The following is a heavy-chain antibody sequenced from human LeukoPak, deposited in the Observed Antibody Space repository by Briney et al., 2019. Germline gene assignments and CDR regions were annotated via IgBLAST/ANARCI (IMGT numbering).Heavy chain of an antibody. CDR1: GGSISSGGYS. Sequence: PSEPLSLTCAVCGGSISSGGYSWRWLRQPPGKGLEWLGYIYHSGSTYYNPSLKSRGTISVDRSKNQFSLKRSSVTAADTAVYYCARGDSSGYYPLYFDYWGQGTLVTVSA. CDR3: ARGDSSGYYPLYFDY. D-gene: IGHD3-22*01. V-gene: IGHV4-30-2*01. J-gene: IGHJ4*02. CDR2: IYHSGST.